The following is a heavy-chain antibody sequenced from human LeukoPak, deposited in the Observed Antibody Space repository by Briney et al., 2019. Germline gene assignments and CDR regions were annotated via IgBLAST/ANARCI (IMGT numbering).Heavy chain of an antibody. J-gene: IGHJ4*02. CDR3: ARYVVYGSGKYYFDY. Sequence: SETLSLTCTVSGGSISNYYWSWIRQPPGKGLEWIGYIYYSGSTKYNPSLKSRVTISVDTSKNQFSLKLSSVTAADTAVYYCARYVVYGSGKYYFDYWGQGTLVTVSS. V-gene: IGHV4-59*08. CDR1: GGSISNYY. CDR2: IYYSGST. D-gene: IGHD3-10*01.